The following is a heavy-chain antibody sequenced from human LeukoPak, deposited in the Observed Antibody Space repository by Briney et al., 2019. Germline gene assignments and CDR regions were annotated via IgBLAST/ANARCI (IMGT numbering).Heavy chain of an antibody. Sequence: GASVKVSCKASGYTFTSYYMHWVRQAPGQGLEWMGIINPSGGSTSYAQRFQGRVTMTRDTSTSTVYMELSSLRSEDTAVYYCARDLLTNKYYDILTGYYGSLEYWGQGTLVTVSS. V-gene: IGHV1-46*01. D-gene: IGHD3-9*01. CDR2: INPSGGST. J-gene: IGHJ4*02. CDR1: GYTFTSYY. CDR3: ARDLLTNKYYDILTGYYGSLEY.